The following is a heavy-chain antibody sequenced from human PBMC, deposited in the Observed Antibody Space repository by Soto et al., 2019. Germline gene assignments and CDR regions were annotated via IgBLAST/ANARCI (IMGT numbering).Heavy chain of an antibody. CDR2: IFPLTDIP. J-gene: IGHJ4*02. CDR3: ARGPLVALNYFES. Sequence: QVQLVQSGTEVKKPGSSVKVSCKASGGTFRNYPINWVRQAPGQGLEWMGSIFPLTDIPDYAQNFQARLTISADKSTSTAYMELSSLTSDDTAMYFCARGPLVALNYFESWGQGPLVTVSS. V-gene: IGHV1-69*02. CDR1: GGTFRNYP.